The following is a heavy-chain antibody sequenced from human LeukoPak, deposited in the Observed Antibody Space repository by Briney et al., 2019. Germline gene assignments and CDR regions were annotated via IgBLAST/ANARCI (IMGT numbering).Heavy chain of an antibody. Sequence: GGSLRLSCAASGFTFSSYGMHWVRQAPGKGLEWVSVIYSGGSTYYADAVKGRFTISRDNSKNTLYLQMNSLRAEDTAVYYCAKVAGRAFGEVIVSRARNYMDVWGKGTTVSVSS. CDR3: AKVAGRAFGEVIVSRARNYMDV. D-gene: IGHD3-16*02. V-gene: IGHV3-NL1*01. CDR1: GFTFSSYG. J-gene: IGHJ6*03. CDR2: IYSGGST.